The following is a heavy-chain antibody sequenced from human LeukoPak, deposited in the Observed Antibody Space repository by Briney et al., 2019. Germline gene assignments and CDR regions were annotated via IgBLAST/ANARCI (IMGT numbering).Heavy chain of an antibody. Sequence: KPPETLSLTCTVSGGSISSSSYYWGWIRQPPGKGLEWIGSIYYSGSTYYNPSLKSRVTISVDTSKNQFSLKLSSVTAADTAVYYCARDRIDNTILWFGVVANFDYWGQGTLVTVSS. J-gene: IGHJ4*02. D-gene: IGHD3-10*01. CDR1: GGSISSSSYY. V-gene: IGHV4-39*07. CDR2: IYYSGST. CDR3: ARDRIDNTILWFGVVANFDY.